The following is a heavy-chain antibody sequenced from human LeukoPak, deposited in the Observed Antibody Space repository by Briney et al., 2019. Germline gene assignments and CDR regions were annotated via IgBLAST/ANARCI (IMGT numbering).Heavy chain of an antibody. Sequence: GGSLRLSCTASGFTFGDYAMSWVRQAPGKGLEWVGFIRSKAYGGTTEYAASVKGRFTISRDDSKSIAYLQMNSLKTEDTAVYYCFRYSGAFDIWGQGTMVTVSS. CDR2: IRSKAYGGTT. CDR1: GFTFGDYA. D-gene: IGHD3-16*02. J-gene: IGHJ3*02. CDR3: FRYSGAFDI. V-gene: IGHV3-49*04.